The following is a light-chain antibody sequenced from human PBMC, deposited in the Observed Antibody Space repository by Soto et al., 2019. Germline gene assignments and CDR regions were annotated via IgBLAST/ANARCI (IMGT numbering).Light chain of an antibody. V-gene: IGKV1-5*01. CDR1: QSISVY. CDR2: GGS. J-gene: IGKJ2*01. Sequence: DIQMTQSPSTLSASVGDRVTITCRASQSISVYLAWYQQRPREAPKLLIYGGSSLESGVPSRFSGSGSGTEFTLTISSLQPTDFATYYCHQYATFSHTFGQGTKVDIK. CDR3: HQYATFSHT.